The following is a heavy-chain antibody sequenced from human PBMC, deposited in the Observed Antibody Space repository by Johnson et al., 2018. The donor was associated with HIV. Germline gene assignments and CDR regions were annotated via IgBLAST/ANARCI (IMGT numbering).Heavy chain of an antibody. J-gene: IGHJ3*02. V-gene: IGHV3-7*03. Sequence: VQLVESGGGLVQPGGSLRLSCAASGFTFSSSWMHWICQAPEKGLEWVADIKCDGREKYYVDSVKGRFTISSDNAKNSLYVQMNSLRAEDTAVYYCARGLRVGAIDAFDIWGQGTTVTVPS. CDR3: ARGLRVGAIDAFDI. D-gene: IGHD1-26*01. CDR2: IKCDGREK. CDR1: GFTFSSSW.